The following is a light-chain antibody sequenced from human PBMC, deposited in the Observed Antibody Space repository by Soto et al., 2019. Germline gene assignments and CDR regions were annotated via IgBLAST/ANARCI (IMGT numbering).Light chain of an antibody. CDR1: QSVTSSS. V-gene: IGKV3-20*01. CDR2: GAS. CDR3: QQYAGSST. Sequence: EIVLTQSRVTLSLPQWERATLSCRASQSVTSSSLAWYQQKPGQAPRLLIFGASSRATGIPDRFSGTGSGTDFTLTISRLEPEDFAVYYCQQYAGSSTFGQGTKVDI. J-gene: IGKJ1*01.